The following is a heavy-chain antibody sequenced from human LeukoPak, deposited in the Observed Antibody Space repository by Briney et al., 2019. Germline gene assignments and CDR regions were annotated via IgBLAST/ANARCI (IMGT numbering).Heavy chain of an antibody. CDR3: AELGITMIGGV. Sequence: GGSLRLSCVISGYTFTHYGFHWVRQAPGEALEWVAYISYNGNNKYEDSVKGRFTISRDNSKNSLYLQMNSLRAEDTAVYYCAELGITMIGGVWGKGTTVTISS. V-gene: IGHV3-30*18. CDR1: GYTFTHYG. CDR2: ISYNGNNK. J-gene: IGHJ6*04. D-gene: IGHD3-10*02.